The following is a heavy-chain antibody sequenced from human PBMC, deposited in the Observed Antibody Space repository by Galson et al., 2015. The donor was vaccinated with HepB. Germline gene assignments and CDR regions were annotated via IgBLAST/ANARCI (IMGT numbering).Heavy chain of an antibody. Sequence: SLRLSCAASGFTFSNAWMSWVRQAPGKGLEWIGRIKSKTDGGTTDYAAPVKDGITISRDDSKNTMYLQMNSLKTEDTAVYYCTTDGGRAARPLFDSWGQGTLVTVSS. D-gene: IGHD6-6*01. J-gene: IGHJ4*02. CDR3: TTDGGRAARPLFDS. V-gene: IGHV3-15*01. CDR1: GFTFSNAW. CDR2: IKSKTDGGTT.